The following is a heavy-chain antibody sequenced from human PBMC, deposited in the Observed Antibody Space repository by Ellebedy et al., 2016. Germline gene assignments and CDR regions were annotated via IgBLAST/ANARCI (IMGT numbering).Heavy chain of an antibody. Sequence: SETLSLXXTVSGDSISTYYWSWIRQPAGKGLEWIGHIHTSGSTNYNPSLKSRVTMSVDTSKNQFSLKLTSVTAADTAVHYCGRELLGATGHWVKPWGQGSLVTVSS. J-gene: IGHJ5*02. CDR2: IHTSGST. CDR1: GDSISTYY. D-gene: IGHD1-26*01. CDR3: GRELLGATGHWVKP. V-gene: IGHV4-4*07.